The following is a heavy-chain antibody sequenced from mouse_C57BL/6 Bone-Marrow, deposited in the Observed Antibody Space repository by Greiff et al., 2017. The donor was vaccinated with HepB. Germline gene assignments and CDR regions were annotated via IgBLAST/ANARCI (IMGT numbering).Heavy chain of an antibody. V-gene: IGHV1-66*01. CDR3: ARGSIYYDYAFDY. J-gene: IGHJ2*01. Sequence: VQLQQSGPELVKPGASVKISCKASGYSFTSYYIHWVKQRPGQGLEWIGWIYPGSGNTKYNEKFKGKATLTADTSSSTAYMQLSSLTSEDSAVYYCARGSIYYDYAFDYWGQGTTLTVSS. CDR1: GYSFTSYY. CDR2: IYPGSGNT. D-gene: IGHD2-4*01.